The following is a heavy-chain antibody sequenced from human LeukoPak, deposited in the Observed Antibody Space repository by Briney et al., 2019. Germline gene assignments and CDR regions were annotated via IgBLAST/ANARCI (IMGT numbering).Heavy chain of an antibody. J-gene: IGHJ6*02. CDR2: ISSSSSYI. CDR1: GFTFSSYS. Sequence: GGALRLSCAASGFTFSSYSMNWVRQAPGKGLEWVSSISSSSSYIYYADSVRGRFTISRDNAKNSLYLQMNSLRAEDTAVYYCARVLNYYDSSGYYYSSRYYGMDVWGQGTTVTVSS. CDR3: ARVLNYYDSSGYYYSSRYYGMDV. D-gene: IGHD3-22*01. V-gene: IGHV3-21*01.